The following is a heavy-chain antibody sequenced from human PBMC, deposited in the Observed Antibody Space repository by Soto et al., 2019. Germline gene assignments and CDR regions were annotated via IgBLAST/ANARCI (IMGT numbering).Heavy chain of an antibody. CDR2: IKPDGSEK. CDR3: ARGDYYDSSGPFSDAFDI. D-gene: IGHD3-22*01. V-gene: IGHV3-7*04. Sequence: PGGSLSLSCAASGFTFSSYGMHWVRQAPGKGLEWVANIKPDGSEKWYVDSVKGRFTISRDNAKNSLYLQMNSLRAEDTAVYYCARGDYYDSSGPFSDAFDIWGQGTMVTVSS. J-gene: IGHJ3*02. CDR1: GFTFSSYG.